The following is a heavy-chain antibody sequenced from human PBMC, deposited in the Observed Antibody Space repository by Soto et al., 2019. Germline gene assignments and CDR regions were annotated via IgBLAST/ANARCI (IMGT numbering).Heavy chain of an antibody. CDR2: FDPEDGET. CDR1: GYTLTELS. J-gene: IGHJ6*02. V-gene: IGHV1-24*01. Sequence: ASVKVSCKVSGYTLTELSMHWVRQAPGKGLEWMGGFDPEDGETIYAQKFQGRVTITADESTSTAYMELSSLRSEDTAVYYCALGPLSGYYYGMDVWGQGTTVTVSS. CDR3: ALGPLSGYYYGMDV.